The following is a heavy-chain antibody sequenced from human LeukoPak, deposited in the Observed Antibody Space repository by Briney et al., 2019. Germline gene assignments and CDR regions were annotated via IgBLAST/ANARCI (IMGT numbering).Heavy chain of an antibody. Sequence: GVSVKVSCKASGYTFTSYAMHWVRQAPGQRLEWMGWINAGNGNTKYSQKFQGRVTITRDTSASTAYMELSSLRSEDTAVYYCARRWGGTNWVDYWGQGTLVTVSS. J-gene: IGHJ4*02. V-gene: IGHV1-3*01. CDR1: GYTFTSYA. CDR3: ARRWGGTNWVDY. CDR2: INAGNGNT. D-gene: IGHD1-1*01.